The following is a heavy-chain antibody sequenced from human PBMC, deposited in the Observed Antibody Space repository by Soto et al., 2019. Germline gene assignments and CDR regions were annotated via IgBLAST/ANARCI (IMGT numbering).Heavy chain of an antibody. J-gene: IGHJ4*02. Sequence: GGSLRLSCIVSGITFKNNAMTWVRQAPGQGLEWVSSISASGGTTYYVDSAKGRFTVSRDNSKSTLYLQMDSLRVEDTAIYYCENVGSGLFWGIRDHWGQGTLVTVSS. CDR3: ENVGSGLFWGIRDH. D-gene: IGHD3-16*01. CDR1: GITFKNNA. CDR2: ISASGGTT. V-gene: IGHV3-23*01.